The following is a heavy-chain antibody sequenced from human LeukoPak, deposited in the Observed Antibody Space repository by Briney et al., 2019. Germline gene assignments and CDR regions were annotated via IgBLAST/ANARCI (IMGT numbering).Heavy chain of an antibody. CDR1: AGSIYSSNYY. CDR2: IDDSGST. J-gene: IGHJ4*02. D-gene: IGHD6-13*01. CDR3: ARLRAAAIPYYFDS. V-gene: IGHV4-39*07. Sequence: PSENLSFTSSVYAGSIYSSNYYRGWTRQPPGKRLEWIASIDDSGSTYYSAPLESRGTMSVDTSKKQFSLKLSSVTAADTAVYYCARLRAAAIPYYFDSLGQGALVTVSS.